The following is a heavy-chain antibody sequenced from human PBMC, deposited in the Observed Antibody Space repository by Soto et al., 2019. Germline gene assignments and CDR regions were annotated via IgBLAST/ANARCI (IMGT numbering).Heavy chain of an antibody. V-gene: IGHV3-13*01. CDR1: GFAFSMYD. Sequence: GGSRRLACAACGFAFSMYDMHWVRQVAGKGLEWVSAIGAAGDTLYGGSVKGRFSASRENAKNSLYLQMNSLRAGDTAVYYCARGKGLCSPDSCPNKIYPFAMDVWGPGTTVTVSS. J-gene: IGHJ6*02. D-gene: IGHD2-15*01. CDR3: ARGKGLCSPDSCPNKIYPFAMDV. CDR2: IGAAGDT.